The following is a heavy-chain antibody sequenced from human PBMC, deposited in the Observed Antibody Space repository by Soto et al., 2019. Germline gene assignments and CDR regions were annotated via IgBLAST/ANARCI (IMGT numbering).Heavy chain of an antibody. CDR1: GYTFTNYL. V-gene: IGHV1-3*04. CDR3: AHVPLSQPLIAFDI. Sequence: QVQLVQSGAEEKKPGASVKVSCKAFGYTFTNYLIHWVRQAPGQRLEWLGWINTGSGNTKYSQKFQGRVTITRDTXTTTAYMELSSLRFEDPAVYYCAHVPLSQPLIAFDIWGQGTMVTVSS. D-gene: IGHD3-16*01. CDR2: INTGSGNT. J-gene: IGHJ3*02.